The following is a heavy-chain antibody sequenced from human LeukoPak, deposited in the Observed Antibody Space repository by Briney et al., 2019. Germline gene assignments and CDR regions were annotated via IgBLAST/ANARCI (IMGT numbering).Heavy chain of an antibody. V-gene: IGHV1-69*02. CDR3: ATCSGGSCYSLDY. CDR2: IIPILGIA. D-gene: IGHD2-15*01. Sequence: SVKVSCKASGGTFSSYTISWVRQAPGQGLEWMGRIIPILGIANYAQKFQGRVTITADKSTSTAYMELSSLRSEDTAVYYCATCSGGSCYSLDYWGQGTLVTVSS. J-gene: IGHJ4*02. CDR1: GGTFSSYT.